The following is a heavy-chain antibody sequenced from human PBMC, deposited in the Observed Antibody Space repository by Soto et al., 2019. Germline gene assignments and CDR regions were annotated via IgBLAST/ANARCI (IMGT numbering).Heavy chain of an antibody. CDR1: GGSINDCY. J-gene: IGHJ4*02. Sequence: PSETLSLTCTVSGGSINDCYWSWIRQRPGKGLEWIGYIYYSGSTDYNPSLKGRGTISVDTSKNQFSLKLRGVTAADTAVYYCGRGGAVGDRNFHYGDQGALVTVYS. V-gene: IGHV4-59*01. D-gene: IGHD1-26*01. CDR3: GRGGAVGDRNFHY. CDR2: IYYSGST.